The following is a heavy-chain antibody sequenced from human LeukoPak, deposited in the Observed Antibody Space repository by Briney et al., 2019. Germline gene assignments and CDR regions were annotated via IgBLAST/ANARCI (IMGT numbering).Heavy chain of an antibody. J-gene: IGHJ4*02. CDR1: GFTFSSYA. V-gene: IGHV3-30*04. CDR3: ARGADIVVVPADY. Sequence: GGSLRLSCAASGFTFSSYAMHWVRQAPGKGLEWGAVISYDGSNKYYADSVKGRFTISRDNSKNTLYLQMNSLRAEDTAVYYCARGADIVVVPADYWGQGTLVTVSS. D-gene: IGHD2-2*01. CDR2: ISYDGSNK.